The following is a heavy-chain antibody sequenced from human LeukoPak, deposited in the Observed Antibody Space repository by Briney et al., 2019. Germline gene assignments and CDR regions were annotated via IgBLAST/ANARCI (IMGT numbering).Heavy chain of an antibody. CDR1: GGSISSGSYY. V-gene: IGHV4-61*02. D-gene: IGHD3-9*01. CDR3: ARGRVTVLRYFDWLGFDY. J-gene: IGHJ4*02. CDR2: IYTSGST. Sequence: SETLSLTCTVSGGSISSGSYYWSWIRQPGGRGLEWIGRIYTSGSTNYNPSLKSRVTISVDTSKNQFSLKLSSVTAADTAVYYCARGRVTVLRYFDWLGFDYWGQGTLVTVSS.